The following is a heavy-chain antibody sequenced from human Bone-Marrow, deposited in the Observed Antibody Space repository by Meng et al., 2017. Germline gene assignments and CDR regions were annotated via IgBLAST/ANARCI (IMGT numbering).Heavy chain of an antibody. D-gene: IGHD3-10*01. Sequence: GESLKISCAASGFTFSSYWMSWVRQAPGKGLEWVANIKQDGSEKYYVDSVKGRFTISRDNAKNSLYLQMNSLRAEDTAVYYCARARYYYGSGSYYVHYFDYWGQGTLVTVS. CDR1: GFTFSSYW. CDR2: IKQDGSEK. CDR3: ARARYYYGSGSYYVHYFDY. J-gene: IGHJ4*02. V-gene: IGHV3-7*01.